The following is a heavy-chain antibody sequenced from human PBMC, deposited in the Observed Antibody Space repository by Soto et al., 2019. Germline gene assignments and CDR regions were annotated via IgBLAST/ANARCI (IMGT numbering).Heavy chain of an antibody. CDR3: ARDLGIAAAGIYRAVRFDP. CDR2: VKQVGCEK. Sequence: PGGSLRLSCAASGFTFSSYWMSWVRQAPGKGQEWVANVKQVGCEKFYLDSVKGRFTISRDNAKNSLYLQMNSLRAEDTAVYYCARDLGIAAAGIYRAVRFDPWGQGTLVTVSS. D-gene: IGHD6-13*01. CDR1: GFTFSSYW. J-gene: IGHJ5*02. V-gene: IGHV3-7*01.